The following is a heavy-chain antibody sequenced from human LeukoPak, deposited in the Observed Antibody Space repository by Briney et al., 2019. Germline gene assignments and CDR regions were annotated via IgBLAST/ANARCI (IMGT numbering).Heavy chain of an antibody. V-gene: IGHV4-59*01. Sequence: SETLSLTCTVSGSSLSNYYWGWLRQAPGKGLEWIGSIYYSGSTNYNPSLKSRVTISVDTSKNQFSLKLSSVTAADTAVYYCARVYSSSWTYFDYWGQGTLVTVSS. J-gene: IGHJ4*02. CDR1: GSSLSNYY. CDR3: ARVYSSSWTYFDY. D-gene: IGHD6-13*01. CDR2: IYYSGST.